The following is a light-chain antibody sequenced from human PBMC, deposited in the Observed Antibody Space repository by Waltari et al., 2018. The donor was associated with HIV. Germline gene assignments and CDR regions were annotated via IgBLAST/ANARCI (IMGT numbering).Light chain of an antibody. J-gene: IGLJ2*01. CDR1: DSDFGYVNF. CDR2: EVD. Sequence: SVVTQPASVSGFPGQSVTISCTGTDSDFGYVNFFSWYQQPPGKAPKVILFEVDSRASGVDDRFSGSKSGNTASLTISGLRTEDEANYYCSSFTKDFTVIFGGGTKVTIL. CDR3: SSFTKDFTVI. V-gene: IGLV2-14*03.